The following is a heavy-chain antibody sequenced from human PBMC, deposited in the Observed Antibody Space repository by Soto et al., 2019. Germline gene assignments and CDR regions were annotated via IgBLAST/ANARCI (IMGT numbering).Heavy chain of an antibody. Sequence: EVQLVESGGGLVKPGGSLRLSCAASGFTFSSYSMNWVRQAPGKGLEWVSSISSSSSYIYYADSVKGRFTISRDNAKNSLYLQLNSLRAEDTAVHYCARGGIAAATDYWGQGTLVTVSS. J-gene: IGHJ4*02. CDR3: ARGGIAAATDY. D-gene: IGHD6-13*01. CDR2: ISSSSSYI. CDR1: GFTFSSYS. V-gene: IGHV3-21*01.